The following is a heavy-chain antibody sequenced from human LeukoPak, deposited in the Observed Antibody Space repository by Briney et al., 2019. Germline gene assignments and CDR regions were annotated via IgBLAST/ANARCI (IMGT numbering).Heavy chain of an antibody. D-gene: IGHD6-13*01. Sequence: GGSLRLSCAASGFTFSSYSMTWVRQAPGKGLEWVSSISSSSSYIYYADSVKGRFTISRDNAKNSLYLQMNSLRAEDTAVYYCARMKMGSSWSIDHWGQGTLVTVSS. V-gene: IGHV3-21*01. CDR1: GFTFSSYS. CDR2: ISSSSSYI. J-gene: IGHJ4*02. CDR3: ARMKMGSSWSIDH.